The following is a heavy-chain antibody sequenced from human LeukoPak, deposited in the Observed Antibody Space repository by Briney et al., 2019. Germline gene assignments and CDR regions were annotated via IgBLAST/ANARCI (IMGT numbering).Heavy chain of an antibody. CDR3: AREGPVSSGWYVIDY. CDR1: GGSISSSSYY. V-gene: IGHV4-39*07. Sequence: PSETLSLTCTVSGGSISSSSYYWRWIRQPPGRGREWIGSIYYSGSTYYNPALKSRVTISVDTSKNQFSLKLSSVTAADTAVYYCAREGPVSSGWYVIDYWGQGTLVTVSS. D-gene: IGHD6-19*01. J-gene: IGHJ4*02. CDR2: IYYSGST.